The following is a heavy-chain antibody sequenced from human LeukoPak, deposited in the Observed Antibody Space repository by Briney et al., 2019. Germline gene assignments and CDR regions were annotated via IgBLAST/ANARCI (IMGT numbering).Heavy chain of an antibody. J-gene: IGHJ4*02. D-gene: IGHD2-15*01. Sequence: PGGSLRLSCAASGFTFSSYGMHWVRQAPGKGLEWVAVISYDGSNKYYADSVKGRFTISRDNSKNTLYLQMNSLRAEDTAVYYCAKYADSPYDYWGQGTLVTVSS. CDR3: AKYADSPYDY. CDR1: GFTFSSYG. CDR2: ISYDGSNK. V-gene: IGHV3-30*18.